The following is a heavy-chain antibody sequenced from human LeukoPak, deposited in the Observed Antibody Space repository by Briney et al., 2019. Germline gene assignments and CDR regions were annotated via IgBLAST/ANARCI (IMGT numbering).Heavy chain of an antibody. CDR1: GGSISSGGYY. Sequence: MPSETLSLTCTVSGGSISSGGYYWSWIRQHPGKGLEWIGYIYYSGSTYYNPSLKSRVTISVDTSKNQFSLKLSSVTAADTAVYYCARSDSSGYYRTWGQGTLVTVSS. D-gene: IGHD3-22*01. V-gene: IGHV4-31*03. J-gene: IGHJ5*02. CDR3: ARSDSSGYYRT. CDR2: IYYSGST.